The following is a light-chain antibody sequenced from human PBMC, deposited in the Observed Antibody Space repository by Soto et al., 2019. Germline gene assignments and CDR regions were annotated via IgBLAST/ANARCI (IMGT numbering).Light chain of an antibody. CDR2: RTS. CDR3: QQYHKWPLT. J-gene: IGKJ4*01. CDR1: QSISSN. Sequence: EIVMTQSPATLSVSPRERATLSCRASQSISSNVAWYQQKPGQAPRLLMFRTSSRATGFPARFSGSGSGTEFNLTISSLKSEDFGVYYCQQYHKWPLTFGGGTKVDIK. V-gene: IGKV3-15*01.